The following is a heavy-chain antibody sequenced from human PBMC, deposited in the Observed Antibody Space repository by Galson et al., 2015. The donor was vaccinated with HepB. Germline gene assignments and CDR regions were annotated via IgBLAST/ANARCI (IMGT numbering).Heavy chain of an antibody. D-gene: IGHD3-22*01. V-gene: IGHV3-21*01. CDR3: ATRARLSSGYYFWYFDY. J-gene: IGHJ4*02. Sequence: SLRLSCAASGFTFSSYSMNWVRQAPGKGLEWVSSISSSSSYIYYADSVKGRFTISRDNAKNSLYLQMNSLRAEDTAVYYCATRARLSSGYYFWYFDYWGQGTLVTVSS. CDR2: ISSSSSYI. CDR1: GFTFSSYS.